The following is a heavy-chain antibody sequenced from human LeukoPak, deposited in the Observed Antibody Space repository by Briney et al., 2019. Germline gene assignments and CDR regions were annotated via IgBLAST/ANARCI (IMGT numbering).Heavy chain of an antibody. CDR3: ARRSSWSNRGFDY. J-gene: IGHJ4*02. Sequence: SETLPLTCTVSGGSISSSSYYWGWIRQPPGKGLEWIGSIYYSGSTYYNPSLKSRVTISVDTSKNQFSLKLSSVTAADTAVYYCARRSSWSNRGFDYWGQGALVTVSS. D-gene: IGHD6-13*01. V-gene: IGHV4-39*01. CDR2: IYYSGST. CDR1: GGSISSSSYY.